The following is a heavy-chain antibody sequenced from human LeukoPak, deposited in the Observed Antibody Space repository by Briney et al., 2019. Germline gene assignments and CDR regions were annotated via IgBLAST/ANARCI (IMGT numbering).Heavy chain of an antibody. J-gene: IGHJ6*03. Sequence: TGGSLRLSCAASGFTFSSYSMNWVRQAPGKGLEWVSSISSSSSYIYYADSVKGRFTISRDNAKNSLYLQMNSLRAEDTAVYYCARGVTAMVIIYYYYMDVWGKGTTVTVSS. V-gene: IGHV3-21*01. D-gene: IGHD5-18*01. CDR3: ARGVTAMVIIYYYYMDV. CDR2: ISSSSSYI. CDR1: GFTFSSYS.